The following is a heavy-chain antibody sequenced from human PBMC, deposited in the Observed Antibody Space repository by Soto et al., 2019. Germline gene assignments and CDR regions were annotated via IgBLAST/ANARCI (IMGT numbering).Heavy chain of an antibody. V-gene: IGHV3-33*01. CDR2: IWYDGSNK. J-gene: IGHJ4*02. Sequence: GGSLRLSCAASGFTFSSYGMHWVRQAPGKGLEWVAVIWYDGSNKYYADTVKGRFTISRDNSKNTLNLQMNSLRAEDTAVYYCARDLAPQVTTFSIDYWGQGTLVTVSS. CDR1: GFTFSSYG. CDR3: ARDLAPQVTTFSIDY. D-gene: IGHD4-17*01.